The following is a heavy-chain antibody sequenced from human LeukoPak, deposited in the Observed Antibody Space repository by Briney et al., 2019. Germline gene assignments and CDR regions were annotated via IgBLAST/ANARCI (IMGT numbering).Heavy chain of an antibody. CDR3: ARGHVDTATAIVLHY. J-gene: IGHJ4*02. D-gene: IGHD5-18*01. V-gene: IGHV4-39*07. CDR1: GGSISSSSYY. CDR2: IYYSGST. Sequence: PSETLSLTCTVSGGSISSSSYYWGWIRQPPGKGLEWIGSIYYSGSTYYNPSLKSRVTISVDTSKNQFSLKLSSVTAADTAVYYCARGHVDTATAIVLHYWGQGTLVTVSS.